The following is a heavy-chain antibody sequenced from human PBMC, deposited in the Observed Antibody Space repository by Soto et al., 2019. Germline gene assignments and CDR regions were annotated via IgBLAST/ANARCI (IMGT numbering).Heavy chain of an antibody. CDR1: GYTFTSYG. CDR2: ISAYNGNT. D-gene: IGHD4-17*01. CDR3: ARDRTSRDYGDYELSY. V-gene: IGHV1-18*01. Sequence: ASVKVSCKASGYTFTSYGISWVRQAPGQGLEWMGWISAYNGNTNYAQKLQGRVTMTTDTSTSTAYMELRSLRSDDTAVYYCARDRTSRDYGDYELSYWGQGTLVTVSS. J-gene: IGHJ4*02.